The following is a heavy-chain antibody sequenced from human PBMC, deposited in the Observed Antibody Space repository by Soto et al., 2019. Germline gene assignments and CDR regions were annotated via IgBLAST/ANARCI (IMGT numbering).Heavy chain of an antibody. CDR2: IKEDGSDI. CDR1: GFTFSSHW. J-gene: IGHJ4*02. Sequence: EVHLVESGGDLVQPGGSLRLSCVASGFTFSSHWMTRVRQAPGKGLEWVANIKEDGSDIYYADSVKGRFTISRDNAKKSLYLQMNSLRAEDTAVYYCGRDSGTFHIDYWGQGTLVTVSS. D-gene: IGHD1-26*01. CDR3: GRDSGTFHIDY. V-gene: IGHV3-7*04.